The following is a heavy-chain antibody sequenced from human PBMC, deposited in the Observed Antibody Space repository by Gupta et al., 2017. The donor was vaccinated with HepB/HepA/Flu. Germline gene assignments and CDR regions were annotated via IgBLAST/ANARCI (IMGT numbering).Heavy chain of an antibody. CDR1: GVTFSSDG. Sequence: QVQLVESGGGVVQPGRSLRLSCAASGVTFSSDGMPWVRQAPGKGLEWVAVISYDGSNKYYADSVKGRFTISRDNSKNTLYLQMNSLRAEDTAVYYCAKDRGDYGDYGMFGYWGQGTLVTVSS. J-gene: IGHJ4*02. V-gene: IGHV3-30*18. CDR2: ISYDGSNK. D-gene: IGHD4-17*01. CDR3: AKDRGDYGDYGMFGY.